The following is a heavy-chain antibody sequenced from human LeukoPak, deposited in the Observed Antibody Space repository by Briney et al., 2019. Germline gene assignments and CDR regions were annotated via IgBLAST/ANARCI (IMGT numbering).Heavy chain of an antibody. CDR2: IYASGST. CDR1: GGSINSGSYY. V-gene: IGHV4-61*02. Sequence: SSETLSLTCTVSGGSINSGSYYWSWIRQPAGKGLEWIGRIYASGSTNYNPSLKSRVTMSIDTSKNQFSLKLSSVTAADTAVYYCARGSYSSGWYNWFDPWGQGTLVTVSS. J-gene: IGHJ5*02. D-gene: IGHD6-19*01. CDR3: ARGSYSSGWYNWFDP.